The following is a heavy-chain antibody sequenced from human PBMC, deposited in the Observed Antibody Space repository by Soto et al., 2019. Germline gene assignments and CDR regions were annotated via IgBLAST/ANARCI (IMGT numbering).Heavy chain of an antibody. CDR3: VRDGTKTLRDWFDP. Sequence: SETLSLTCAVYGGSFSGYYWSWIRQPPGKGLEWIGEINHSGSTDYNPSLKSRVMMSVDTSKKQFSLKLRSVTAADTAVYYCVRDGTKTLRDWFDPWGQGISVTVSS. CDR2: INHSGST. D-gene: IGHD1-1*01. V-gene: IGHV4-34*01. J-gene: IGHJ5*02. CDR1: GGSFSGYY.